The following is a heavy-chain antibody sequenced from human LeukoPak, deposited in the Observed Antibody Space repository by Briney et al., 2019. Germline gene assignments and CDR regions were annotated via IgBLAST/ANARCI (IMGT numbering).Heavy chain of an antibody. V-gene: IGHV1-69*13. D-gene: IGHD3-10*01. CDR2: ILPSFGAT. J-gene: IGHJ6*02. CDR1: GGTFGSYA. Sequence: SVNVSCKASGGTFGSYAISWVRQAPGQGLEWMGGILPSFGATKYSQKFQDRVTITADVSTTTVYMDLTSLSSEDTALYYCARPLNTMVRGITTATDFFSYAMDVWGQGTAVTVSS. CDR3: ARPLNTMVRGITTATDFFSYAMDV.